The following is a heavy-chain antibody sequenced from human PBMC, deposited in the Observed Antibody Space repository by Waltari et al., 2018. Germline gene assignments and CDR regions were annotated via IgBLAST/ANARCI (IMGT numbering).Heavy chain of an antibody. J-gene: IGHJ5*02. Sequence: QLQLQESGPGLVKPSETLSLTYSLSSGSITSPDYYWAWIRQSPGKGLEWIGNIYSRGNIHYNPSLGSRVTMSLDSSNNQFSLELRSVTAADTAVYYCARHSPGSTWFDPWGQGTLVTVSS. CDR1: SGSITSPDYY. CDR3: ARHSPGSTWFDP. V-gene: IGHV4-39*01. D-gene: IGHD7-27*01. CDR2: IYSRGNI.